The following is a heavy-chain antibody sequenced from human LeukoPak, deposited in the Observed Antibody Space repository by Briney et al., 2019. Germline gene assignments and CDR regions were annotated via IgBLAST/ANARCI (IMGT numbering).Heavy chain of an antibody. J-gene: IGHJ4*02. CDR1: GFTFSSYG. CDR3: AKWRSSWYRGRSFDY. CDR2: ISYDGSNK. V-gene: IGHV3-30*18. Sequence: GGSLRLSCAASGFTFSSYGMHWVRQAPGKGLEWVAVISYDGSNKYYADSVKGRFTISRDNSKNTLYLQMNSLRAEDTAVYYCAKWRSSWYRGRSFDYWGQGTLVTVSS. D-gene: IGHD6-13*01.